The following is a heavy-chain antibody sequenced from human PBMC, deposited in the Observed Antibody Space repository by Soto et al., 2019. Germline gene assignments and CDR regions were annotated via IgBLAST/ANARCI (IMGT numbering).Heavy chain of an antibody. Sequence: EVQLVESGGGLVQPGGSLRLSCAASGFTFSDYWMHWVRQVPGKGLVWLSSINGDGSNANYADYVRGRFTISRDNDNNTLNLKMNSLRAEDTAVYYCVRSMTTLTIDWLDPWGQGTQVTVFS. D-gene: IGHD4-17*01. CDR3: VRSMTTLTIDWLDP. J-gene: IGHJ5*02. V-gene: IGHV3-74*01. CDR1: GFTFSDYW. CDR2: INGDGSNA.